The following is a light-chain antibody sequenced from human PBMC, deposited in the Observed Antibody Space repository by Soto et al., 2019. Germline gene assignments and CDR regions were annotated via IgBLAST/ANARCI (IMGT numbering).Light chain of an antibody. V-gene: IGLV2-14*01. CDR1: ASDIGRYNY. CDR2: EVS. Sequence: QSVLTQPPSASGSPGQSVTISCIGTASDIGRYNYVSWYQQHPGKAPKLMIYEVSNRPSGVSNRFSGSKSGNTASLTISGLQAEDEADYYCSSYTSSSSYVFGTGTKVTVL. CDR3: SSYTSSSSYV. J-gene: IGLJ1*01.